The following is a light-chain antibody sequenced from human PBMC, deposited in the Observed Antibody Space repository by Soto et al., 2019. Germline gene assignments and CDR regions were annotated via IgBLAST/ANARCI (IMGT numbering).Light chain of an antibody. J-gene: IGKJ1*01. Sequence: EIVLTQSPGTLSLSPGERATLSCRASQSVSSDFLAWYQQKPGQAPRLLIYAASSRASGIPDRFSGSGSETEFTLTISRLEPEDFATYYCQQSFTFPRTFGQGTKVEIK. CDR1: QSVSSDF. CDR3: QQSFTFPRT. CDR2: AAS. V-gene: IGKV3-20*01.